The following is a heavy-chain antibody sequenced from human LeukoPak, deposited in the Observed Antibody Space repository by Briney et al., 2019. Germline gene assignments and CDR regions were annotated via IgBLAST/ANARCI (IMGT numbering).Heavy chain of an antibody. J-gene: IGHJ6*02. CDR3: ARWRQTVTTYYYYGMDV. Sequence: GGSLRLSCAASGFTFSSYDMFWVRQTTGKGLEWVSGIGTAGDTYYPGSVKGRFTISRENAKNSLYLQMNSLRAGDTAVYYCARWRQTVTTYYYYGMDVWGQGTTVTVSS. V-gene: IGHV3-13*01. CDR2: IGTAGDT. CDR1: GFTFSSYD. D-gene: IGHD4-11*01.